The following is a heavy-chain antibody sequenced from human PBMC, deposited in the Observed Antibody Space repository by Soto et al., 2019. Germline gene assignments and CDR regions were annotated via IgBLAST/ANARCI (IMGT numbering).Heavy chain of an antibody. CDR1: GGSISSYY. CDR3: ARGGGYSSSWYSYYYYGMDV. D-gene: IGHD6-13*01. CDR2: IYYSGST. Sequence: QVQLQESGPGLVKPSETLSLTCTVSGGSISSYYWSWIRQPPGKGLEWIGYIYYSGSTNYNPSLKSRVTISVDTSKNQFSLKLSSVTAADTAVYYCARGGGYSSSWYSYYYYGMDVWGQGTTVTVSS. V-gene: IGHV4-59*01. J-gene: IGHJ6*02.